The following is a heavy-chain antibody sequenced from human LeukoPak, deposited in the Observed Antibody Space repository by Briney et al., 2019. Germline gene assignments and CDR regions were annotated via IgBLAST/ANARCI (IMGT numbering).Heavy chain of an antibody. CDR3: ARVVSGDYYYYMDV. CDR2: FDPEDGET. D-gene: IGHD7-27*01. Sequence: EASVKVSCKVSGYTLTELSMHWVRQAPGKGLEWMGGFDPEDGETIYAQKFQGRVTMTEDTSTDTAYMELSSLRSEDTAVYYCARVVSGDYYYYMDVWGKGTTVTVSS. CDR1: GYTLTELS. J-gene: IGHJ6*03. V-gene: IGHV1-24*01.